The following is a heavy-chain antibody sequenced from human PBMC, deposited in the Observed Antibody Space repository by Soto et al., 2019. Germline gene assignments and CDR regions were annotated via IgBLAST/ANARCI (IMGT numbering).Heavy chain of an antibody. Sequence: QVQLVESGGGVVQSGRSLGLSCAASGFTFSSYGMHWVRQAPGKGLEWVAVIWYDGSNRNYADSVKGRFTISRDNSENTLFLHVNSLRAEDTAVYYCARDGDWELSGRAYYFDYWGQGTLVTVSS. CDR2: IWYDGSNR. V-gene: IGHV3-33*01. D-gene: IGHD1-7*01. CDR3: ARDGDWELSGRAYYFDY. CDR1: GFTFSSYG. J-gene: IGHJ4*02.